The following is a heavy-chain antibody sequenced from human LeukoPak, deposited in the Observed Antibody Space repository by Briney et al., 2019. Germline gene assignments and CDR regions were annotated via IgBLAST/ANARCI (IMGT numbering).Heavy chain of an antibody. V-gene: IGHV4-59*01. CDR3: VRTLGEYQLLLNNWFDP. CDR1: GGSISSYY. CDR2: IYYSGST. Sequence: SETLSLTCTVSGGSISSYYWSWIRQPPGKGLEWIRYIYYSGSTNYNPSLKSRVTISVDTSKNQFSLKLSSVTAADTAVYYCVRTLGEYQLLLNNWFDPWGQGTLVTVSS. J-gene: IGHJ5*02. D-gene: IGHD2-2*01.